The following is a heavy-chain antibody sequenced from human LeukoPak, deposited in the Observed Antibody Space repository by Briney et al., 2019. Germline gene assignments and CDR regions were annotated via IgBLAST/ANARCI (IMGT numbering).Heavy chain of an antibody. CDR1: GFTFSNYA. D-gene: IGHD5-12*01. V-gene: IGHV3-30*18. J-gene: IGHJ5*02. Sequence: GGSLRLSCAASGFTFSNYAMSWVRQAPGKGLEWVAVISYDGSNKYYADSMKGRFTISRDNSKNTLYLQMNSLRAEDTAVYYCAKDQAGGYAPVTSWGQGTLVTVSS. CDR3: AKDQAGGYAPVTS. CDR2: ISYDGSNK.